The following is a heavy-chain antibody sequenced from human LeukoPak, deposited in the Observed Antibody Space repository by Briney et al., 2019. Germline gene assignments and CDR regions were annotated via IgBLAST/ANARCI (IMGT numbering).Heavy chain of an antibody. D-gene: IGHD3-9*01. CDR2: ISSSSSTI. V-gene: IGHV3-48*01. CDR1: GFTFSSYS. J-gene: IGHJ4*02. CDR3: ASGYDILTLDY. Sequence: GGSLRLSCAASGFTFSSYSMNWVRQAPGKGLEWVSYISSSSSTIYYADSVKGRFTISRDNSKNTLYLQMNSLRAEDTAVYYCASGYDILTLDYWGQGTLVTVSS.